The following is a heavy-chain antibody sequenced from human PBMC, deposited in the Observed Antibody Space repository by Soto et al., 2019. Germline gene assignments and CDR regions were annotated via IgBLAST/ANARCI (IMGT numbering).Heavy chain of an antibody. J-gene: IGHJ4*02. D-gene: IGHD6-6*01. Sequence: PSETLSLTCTVSGGSISTGGYSLIWIREPPGNGLEWIGYIYHSGSTYYNPSLKSRVTISVDRSKNQFSLKLSSVTAADTAVYYCARERVAEQIAGNLYYFDYWGQGTRVTVSS. CDR3: ARERVAEQIAGNLYYFDY. V-gene: IGHV4-30-2*01. CDR2: IYHSGST. CDR1: GGSISTGGYS.